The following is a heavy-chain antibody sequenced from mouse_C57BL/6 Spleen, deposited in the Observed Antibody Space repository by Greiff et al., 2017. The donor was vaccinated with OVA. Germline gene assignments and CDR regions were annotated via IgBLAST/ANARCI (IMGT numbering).Heavy chain of an antibody. CDR3: ARPDYGSTPFAY. Sequence: DVHLVESRGGLVKPGGSLKLSCAASGFTFSDYGMHWVRQAPEKGLEWVAYISSGSSTIYYADTVKGRFTISRDNAKNTLFLQMTSLRSEDTAMYYCARPDYGSTPFAYWGQGTLVTVSA. CDR2: ISSGSSTI. J-gene: IGHJ3*01. D-gene: IGHD1-1*01. V-gene: IGHV5-17*01. CDR1: GFTFSDYG.